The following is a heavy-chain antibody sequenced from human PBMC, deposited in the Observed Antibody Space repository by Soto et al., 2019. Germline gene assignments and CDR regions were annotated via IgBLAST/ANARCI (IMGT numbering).Heavy chain of an antibody. D-gene: IGHD3-16*02. CDR2: ISGSGGST. J-gene: IGHJ4*02. V-gene: IGHV3-23*01. Sequence: GGSLRLSCAASGFTFSSYAMSWVRQAPGKXLEWVSAISGSGGSTYYADSVKGRFAISRDNSKNTLYLQMNSLRAEDTAVYYCAKDDYITFGGVIVIPATPDYWGQGTLVTVSS. CDR1: GFTFSSYA. CDR3: AKDDYITFGGVIVIPATPDY.